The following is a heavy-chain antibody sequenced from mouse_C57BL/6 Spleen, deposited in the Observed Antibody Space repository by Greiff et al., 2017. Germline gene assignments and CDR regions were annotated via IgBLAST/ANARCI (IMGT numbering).Heavy chain of an antibody. CDR2: IYPGNSDT. Sequence: VQLQQSGTVLARPGASVKMSCKTSGYTFTSYWMHWVKQRPGQGLEWIGAIYPGNSDTSYNQKFKGKAKLTAVTSASTAYMELSSLTNEDSAVYYCTRWDYDGYWYFDVWGTGTTVTVSS. CDR1: GYTFTSYW. J-gene: IGHJ1*03. V-gene: IGHV1-5*01. D-gene: IGHD2-4*01. CDR3: TRWDYDGYWYFDV.